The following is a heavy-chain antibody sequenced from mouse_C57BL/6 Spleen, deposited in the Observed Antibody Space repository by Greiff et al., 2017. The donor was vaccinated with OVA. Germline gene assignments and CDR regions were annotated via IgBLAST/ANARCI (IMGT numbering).Heavy chain of an antibody. CDR3: VRDGNYVWFAY. D-gene: IGHD2-1*01. CDR1: GFSFNTYA. Sequence: VQLKESGGGLVQPKGSLKLSCAASGFSFNTYAMNWVRQAPGKGLEWVARIRSKSNNYATYYADSVKDRFTISRDDSESMLYLQMNNLKTEDTAMYYCVRDGNYVWFAYWGQGTLVTVSA. CDR2: IRSKSNNYAT. J-gene: IGHJ3*01. V-gene: IGHV10-1*01.